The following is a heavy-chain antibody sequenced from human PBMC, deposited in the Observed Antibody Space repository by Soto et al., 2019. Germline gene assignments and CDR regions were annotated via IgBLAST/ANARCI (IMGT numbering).Heavy chain of an antibody. J-gene: IGHJ6*02. V-gene: IGHV4-59*01. CDR1: GGSISSYY. CDR3: ARDHSHYDILTGFNYYYGMDV. Sequence: SETLSLTCTVSGGSISSYYWSWIRQPPGKGLEWIGYIYYSGSTNYNPSLKSRVTISVDTSKNQFSLKLSSVTAADTAVYYCARDHSHYDILTGFNYYYGMDVWGQGTTVTVSS. CDR2: IYYSGST. D-gene: IGHD3-9*01.